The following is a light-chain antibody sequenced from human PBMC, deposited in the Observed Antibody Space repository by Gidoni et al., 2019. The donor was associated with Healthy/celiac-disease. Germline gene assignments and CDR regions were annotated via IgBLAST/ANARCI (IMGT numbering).Light chain of an antibody. CDR2: DKN. V-gene: IGLV1-51*01. CDR1: SSNLGNNY. Sequence: QSVLTRPHSVSAAPGQKVTISCSGSSSNLGNNYVSWYQQLPGTAPKLLIYDKNKRPSGIPDRVSGSKSGTSATLGTTGLQTGDEADYYCGTRDSRLSVWVVGGGTKPTVL. J-gene: IGLJ3*02. CDR3: GTRDSRLSVWV.